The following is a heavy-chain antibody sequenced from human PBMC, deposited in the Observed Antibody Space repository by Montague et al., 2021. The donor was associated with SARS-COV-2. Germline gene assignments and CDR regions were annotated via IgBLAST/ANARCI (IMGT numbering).Heavy chain of an antibody. D-gene: IGHD3-16*02. Sequence: SLRLSCAASGFTFSSYAMHWVRQAPGKGLEWVAVISYDVSNKYYADSLNVLFTISRDNSKNTLYLQMNSLRAEDTAVYYCARDNYDYVWGSYRYIYWGQGTLVTVSS. J-gene: IGHJ4*02. CDR2: ISYDVSNK. CDR1: GFTFSSYA. CDR3: ARDNYDYVWGSYRYIY. V-gene: IGHV3-30*04.